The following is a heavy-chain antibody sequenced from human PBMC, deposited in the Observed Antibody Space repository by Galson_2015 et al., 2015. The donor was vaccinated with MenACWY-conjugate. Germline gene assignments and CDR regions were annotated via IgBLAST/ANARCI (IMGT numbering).Heavy chain of an antibody. J-gene: IGHJ4*02. CDR3: ARGGFYETLDS. V-gene: IGHV3-74*01. CDR2: INNDGTTT. D-gene: IGHD5/OR15-5a*01. CDR1: GFTFSSFW. Sequence: SLRLSCAASGFTFSSFWMFWVRQVPGKGLVWVSHINNDGTTTNYADSVKGRFTISRDNARDTVFLPMHSLTAEDRAVYYCARGGFYETLDSWGQGTLVAVSS.